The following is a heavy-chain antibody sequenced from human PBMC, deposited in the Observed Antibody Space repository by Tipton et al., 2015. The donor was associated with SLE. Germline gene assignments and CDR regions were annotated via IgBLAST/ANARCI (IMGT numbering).Heavy chain of an antibody. CDR2: IYYSGST. Sequence: LRLSCTVSGGSISNYYWSWIRQPPGKGLEWIGSIYYSGSTYYNPSLKSRVTISVDTSKNQFSLKLSSVTAADTAVYYCARQGTGTFYYWGQGTLVTVSS. CDR3: ARQGTGTFYY. J-gene: IGHJ4*02. CDR1: GGSISNYY. V-gene: IGHV4-39*07. D-gene: IGHD1-1*01.